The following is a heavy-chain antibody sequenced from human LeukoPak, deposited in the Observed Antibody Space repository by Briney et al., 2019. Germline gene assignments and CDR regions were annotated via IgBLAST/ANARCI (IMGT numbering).Heavy chain of an antibody. J-gene: IGHJ5*02. D-gene: IGHD6-13*01. CDR3: ARLVAAAGNNWFDP. CDR2: IYYSGST. Sequence: SETLSLTCTVSGGSISSSSYYWGWIRQPPGKGLEWIGSIYYSGSTYNNPSLKSRLSISIDTSKNQFSLKLNSLTAADTAVYYCARLVAAAGNNWFDPWGQGTLVTVSS. CDR1: GGSISSSSYY. V-gene: IGHV4-39*07.